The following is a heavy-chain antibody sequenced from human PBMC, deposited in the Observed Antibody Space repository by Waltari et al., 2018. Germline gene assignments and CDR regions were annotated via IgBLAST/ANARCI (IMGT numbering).Heavy chain of an antibody. CDR2: ISYDGSNK. CDR1: SSYG. Sequence: SSYGMHWVRQAPGKGLEWVAVISYDGSNKYYADSVKGRFTISRDNSKNTLYLQMNSLRAEDTAVYYCAKVVVPAAIEDYFDYWGQGTLVTVSS. D-gene: IGHD2-2*02. J-gene: IGHJ4*02. V-gene: IGHV3-30*18. CDR3: AKVVVPAAIEDYFDY.